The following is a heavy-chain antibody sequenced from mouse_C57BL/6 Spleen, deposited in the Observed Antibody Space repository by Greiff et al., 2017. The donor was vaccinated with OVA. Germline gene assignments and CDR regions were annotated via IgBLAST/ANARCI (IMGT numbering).Heavy chain of an antibody. J-gene: IGHJ3*01. D-gene: IGHD5-5*01. CDR3: ASYPFAY. Sequence: EVQLVESGGGLVKPGGSLKLSCAASGFTFSSYAMSWVRQTPEKRLEWVATISDGGSYTYYPDNVKGRFTISRDNAKNNLYLQMSHLKSEDTAMYYCASYPFAYWGQGTLVTVSA. CDR1: GFTFSSYA. CDR2: ISDGGSYT. V-gene: IGHV5-4*01.